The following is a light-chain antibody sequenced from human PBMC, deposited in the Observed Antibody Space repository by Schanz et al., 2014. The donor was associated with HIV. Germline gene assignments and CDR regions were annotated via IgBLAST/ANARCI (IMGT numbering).Light chain of an antibody. CDR3: SSYRSGSPLWV. CDR1: SSDVGGYNY. J-gene: IGLJ3*02. Sequence: QSALTQPPSASGSPGQSITISCTGTSSDVGGYNYVAWYQQHAGKAPKLMIFDVSNRPSGVSYRFSGSKSGNTASLTISGLQAEDEADYYCSSYRSGSPLWVFGGGTKLTVL. CDR2: DVS. V-gene: IGLV2-14*01.